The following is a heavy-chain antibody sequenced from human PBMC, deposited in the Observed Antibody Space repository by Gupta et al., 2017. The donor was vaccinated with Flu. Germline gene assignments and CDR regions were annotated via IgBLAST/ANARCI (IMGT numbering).Heavy chain of an antibody. J-gene: IGHJ4*02. D-gene: IGHD6-13*01. V-gene: IGHV3-23*01. CDR1: GLTFSDYA. Sequence: AASGLTFSDYAMNWVRQAPGKGLEWGSTVGAGGDRTYYADSVMGRFTISRDNSKNTVYLQMNSLRGDDTAVYYCAKDRSGNPAIDDWGQGTLVTVSA. CDR2: VGAGGDRT. CDR3: AKDRSGNPAIDD.